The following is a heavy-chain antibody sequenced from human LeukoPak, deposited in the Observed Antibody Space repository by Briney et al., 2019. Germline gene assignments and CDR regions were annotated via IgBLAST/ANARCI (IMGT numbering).Heavy chain of an antibody. CDR1: GFTFSSYA. J-gene: IGHJ4*02. CDR2: ISGSGSST. CDR3: ARDSEGYCSSTSCYEVDH. Sequence: GGSLRLSCAASGFTFSSYAMSWVRQAPGKGLEWVSVISGSGSSTYYADSVKGRFTISRDNAKNSLYLQMNSLRAEDTAVYYCARDSEGYCSSTSCYEVDHWGQGTLVTVSS. D-gene: IGHD2-2*01. V-gene: IGHV3-23*01.